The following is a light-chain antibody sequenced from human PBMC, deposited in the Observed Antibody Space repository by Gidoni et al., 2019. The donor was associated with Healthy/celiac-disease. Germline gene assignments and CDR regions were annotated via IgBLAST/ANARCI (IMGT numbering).Light chain of an antibody. CDR2: KDS. V-gene: IGLV3-27*01. J-gene: IGLJ3*02. CDR3: DSAADNKEV. Sequence: SYELTQPSSVSVSPGQTARISCSGDVLAKKYARWFRQKPGQAPVLVIYKDSERPSGIPERFSGSSSGTTVTLTISGAQVEDEADYYCDSAADNKEVFGGGTKLTVL. CDR1: VLAKKY.